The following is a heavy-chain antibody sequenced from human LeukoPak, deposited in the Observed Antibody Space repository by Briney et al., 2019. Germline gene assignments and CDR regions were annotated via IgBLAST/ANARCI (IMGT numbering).Heavy chain of an antibody. Sequence: SQTLSLTCTVSGGSISSGSYYWSWIRQPAGKGLEWIGRIYTSGKTDYNPYTPSLRSRVIVSLDTSKNQFSLFLTSVTAADTAMYYCARSFSDRYYFELWGQGALVTVSS. V-gene: IGHV4-61*02. CDR1: GGSISSGSYY. CDR2: IYTSGKT. CDR3: ARSFSDRYYFEL. D-gene: IGHD1-14*01. J-gene: IGHJ4*02.